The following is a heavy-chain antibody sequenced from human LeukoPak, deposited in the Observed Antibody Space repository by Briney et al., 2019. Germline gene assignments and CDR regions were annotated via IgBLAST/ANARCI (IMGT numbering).Heavy chain of an antibody. Sequence: VASVKFSCETSGYTFTYYYIQWGRPVPGQGVEWMGWINPDSGYTNYAQKFQGRVTITRDTSINTAYMELSRLTSDDTAVYYCATDPRTTVFGTFRYYYMDVWGEGTTVAVSS. D-gene: IGHD3-3*01. J-gene: IGHJ6*03. V-gene: IGHV1-2*02. CDR2: INPDSGYT. CDR3: ATDPRTTVFGTFRYYYMDV. CDR1: GYTFTYYY.